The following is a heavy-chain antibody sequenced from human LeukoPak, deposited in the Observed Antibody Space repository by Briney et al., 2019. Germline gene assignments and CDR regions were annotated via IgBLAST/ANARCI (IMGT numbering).Heavy chain of an antibody. J-gene: IGHJ6*03. CDR1: GASISSGSYF. CDR3: ARPMGYYYYHYIDV. V-gene: IGHV4-61*09. D-gene: IGHD3-10*01. Sequence: SETLSLTCTVSGASISSGSYFWTWIRQPAGKGLEWIGHIYTSGSTTYNPSLKSRVTISVDTSRTQFSLKLSSVTAADTGVYYCARPMGYYYYHYIDVWGRGTTVTVSS. CDR2: IYTSGST.